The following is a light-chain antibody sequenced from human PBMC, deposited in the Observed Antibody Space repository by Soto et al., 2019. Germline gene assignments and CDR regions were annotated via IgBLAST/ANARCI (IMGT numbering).Light chain of an antibody. CDR2: DDN. CDR1: SSNIGGNS. Sequence: QSLLTQPPSVSAAPGQKVTISCSGSSSNIGGNSVSWYQQLPGTAPKLLIYDDNKRPSGIPDRFSGSKSGTSATLGITGFQTGDEADYYCGSWARRLSAYVFRTGTKVTVL. CDR3: GSWARRLSAYV. J-gene: IGLJ1*01. V-gene: IGLV1-51*01.